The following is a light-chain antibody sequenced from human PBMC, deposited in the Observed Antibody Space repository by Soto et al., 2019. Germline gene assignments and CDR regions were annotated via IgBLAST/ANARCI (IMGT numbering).Light chain of an antibody. Sequence: QSALTQPASVSGSPGQSITISCTGTSSDVGGYNYVSWYQQHPGKAPKLMIYDVSNRPSGVSNRFSGSKSGNTASLTISGLQAEDEADYYCSSYTSSSNPLYVLGTGTKVTVL. CDR3: SSYTSSSNPLYV. V-gene: IGLV2-14*01. CDR1: SSDVGGYNY. CDR2: DVS. J-gene: IGLJ1*01.